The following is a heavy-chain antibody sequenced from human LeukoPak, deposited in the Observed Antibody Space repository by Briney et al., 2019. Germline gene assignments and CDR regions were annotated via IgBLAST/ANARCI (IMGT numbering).Heavy chain of an antibody. CDR3: ARLLDYGGNSVAFDI. CDR2: IYYSGST. CDR1: GGSISSSSYY. J-gene: IGHJ3*02. Sequence: PSETLSLTCTVSGGSISSSSYYWGWIRQPPGKGLEWIGSIYYSGSTYYNPSLKSPVTISVDTSKNQFSLKLSSVTAADTAVYYGARLLDYGGNSVAFDIWGQGTMVTVSS. V-gene: IGHV4-39*01. D-gene: IGHD4-23*01.